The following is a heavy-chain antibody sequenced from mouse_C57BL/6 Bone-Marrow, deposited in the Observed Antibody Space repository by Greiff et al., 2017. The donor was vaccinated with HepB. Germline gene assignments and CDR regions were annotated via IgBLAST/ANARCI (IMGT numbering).Heavy chain of an antibody. CDR2: IHPNSGST. D-gene: IGHD3-1*01. V-gene: IGHV1-64*01. CDR1: GYTFTSYW. J-gene: IGHJ3*01. CDR3: ARSGGTSFAY. Sequence: QVQLQQSGAELVKPGASVKLSCKASGYTFTSYWMHWVKQRPGQGLEWIGMIHPNSGSTNYNEKFKSKATLTVDKSSSTAYMQLSSLTSEDSAVYYCARSGGTSFAYWGQGTLVTVSA.